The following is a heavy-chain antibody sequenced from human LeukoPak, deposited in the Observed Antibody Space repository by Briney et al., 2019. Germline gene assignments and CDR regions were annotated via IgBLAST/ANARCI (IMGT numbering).Heavy chain of an antibody. CDR3: ARVRSWSIAARPGWFDP. CDR2: INHSGST. CDR1: GGSFSGYY. D-gene: IGHD6-6*01. J-gene: IGHJ5*02. Sequence: SETLSLTCAVYGGSFSGYYWSWIRQPPGKGLEWIGEINHSGSTSYNPSLKSRVTISVDTSKNQFSLKLSSVTAADTAVYYCARVRSWSIAARPGWFDPWGQGTLVTVSS. V-gene: IGHV4-34*01.